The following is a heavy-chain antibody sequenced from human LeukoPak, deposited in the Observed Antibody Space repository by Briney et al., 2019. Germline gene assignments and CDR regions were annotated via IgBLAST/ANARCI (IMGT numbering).Heavy chain of an antibody. V-gene: IGHV4-61*09. CDR1: GGSISSGSYC. D-gene: IGHD3-22*01. CDR3: AREERAFYYDSSGQAFDI. Sequence: SETLSLTCTVSGGSISSGSYCWSWIRQPAGKGLEWIGHIYTSGNTNYNPSLKSRVTISVDTSKNQFSLKLSSVTAADTAVYYCAREERAFYYDSSGQAFDIWGQGTMVTVSS. CDR2: IYTSGNT. J-gene: IGHJ3*02.